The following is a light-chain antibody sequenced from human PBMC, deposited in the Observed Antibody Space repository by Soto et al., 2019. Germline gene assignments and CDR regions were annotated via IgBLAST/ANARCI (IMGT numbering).Light chain of an antibody. V-gene: IGKV1-39*01. CDR2: AAS. J-gene: IGKJ3*01. CDR3: QQSYTSSPFT. Sequence: DIQMTQSPSALSASVGERVTITCRASQNINIYLHWYQQKPGKAPELLIFAASSVRSGVPTRFSGIGAGTDVILATSSLQPEDVGTYYCQQSYTSSPFTFGPGTKVDIK. CDR1: QNINIY.